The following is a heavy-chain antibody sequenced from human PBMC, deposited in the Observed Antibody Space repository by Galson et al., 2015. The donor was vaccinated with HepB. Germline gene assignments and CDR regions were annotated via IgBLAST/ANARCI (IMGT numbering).Heavy chain of an antibody. D-gene: IGHD4-17*01. CDR3: ARATDDYGVVVDY. V-gene: IGHV1-2*06. CDR2: INPNSGGT. J-gene: IGHJ4*02. Sequence: SVKVSCKASGYTFTGYYMHWVRQAPGQGLEWMGRINPNSGGTNYAQKFQGRVTITADESTSTAYMELSSLRSADTAVYYCARATDDYGVVVDYWGQGTRVSVSS. CDR1: GYTFTGYY.